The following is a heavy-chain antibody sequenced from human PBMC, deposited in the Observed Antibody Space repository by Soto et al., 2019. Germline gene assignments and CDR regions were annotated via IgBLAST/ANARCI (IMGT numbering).Heavy chain of an antibody. V-gene: IGHV3-73*01. CDR3: TNGVDW. Sequence: TGGSLRLSCEATGFSISGSVIHWVRQASGKGLDWLGRIRSKTNNYATAYAASVKGRFTISRDDSESTAYLNMNSLKTEDTAVYYCTNGVDWWGQGTLVTVSS. CDR2: IRSKTNNYAT. CDR1: GFSISGSV. J-gene: IGHJ4*02.